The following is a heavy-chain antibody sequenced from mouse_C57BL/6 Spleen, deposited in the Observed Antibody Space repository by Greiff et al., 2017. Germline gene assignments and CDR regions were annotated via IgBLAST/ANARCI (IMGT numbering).Heavy chain of an antibody. V-gene: IGHV1-50*01. D-gene: IGHD1-1*01. J-gene: IGHJ4*01. CDR2: IDPSDSYT. CDR3: AAYYDGSSPYYYAMDY. Sequence: GQGLEWIGAIDPSDSYTNYNHKFKCKATLTVDTSSSTAYMQLSSLTSEDSAVYYCAAYYDGSSPYYYAMDYWGQGTSVTVSS.